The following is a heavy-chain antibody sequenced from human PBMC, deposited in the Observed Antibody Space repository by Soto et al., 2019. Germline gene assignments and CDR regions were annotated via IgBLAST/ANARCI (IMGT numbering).Heavy chain of an antibody. CDR3: ARVPSIWFGEFLYYFDY. D-gene: IGHD3-10*01. V-gene: IGHV4-30-2*01. J-gene: IGHJ4*02. CDR2: IFHSGST. Sequence: PSETLSLTCAVSGGYISSGGYSWSWLRQPPGKGLEWIGYIFHSGSTNYNPSLKSRVTISVDTSKNQFSLKLSSVTAADTAVYYCARVPSIWFGEFLYYFDYWGQGTLVTVSS. CDR1: GGYISSGGYS.